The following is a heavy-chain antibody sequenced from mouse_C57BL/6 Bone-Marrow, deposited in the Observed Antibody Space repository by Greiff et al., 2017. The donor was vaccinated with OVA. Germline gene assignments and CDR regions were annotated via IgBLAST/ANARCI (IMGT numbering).Heavy chain of an antibody. J-gene: IGHJ2*01. D-gene: IGHD1-1*01. CDR1: GYSITSGYD. Sequence: VQLQQSGPGMVKPSHSLSLTCTVTGYSITSGYDWHWTRHFPGNKLEWMGYISYSGSTNYNPSLKSRISITHDTSNNHFFLKLNSVTTEDTATYDCAGGNYYYGSYFDYWGQGTTLTVSS. CDR3: AGGNYYYGSYFDY. CDR2: ISYSGST. V-gene: IGHV3-1*01.